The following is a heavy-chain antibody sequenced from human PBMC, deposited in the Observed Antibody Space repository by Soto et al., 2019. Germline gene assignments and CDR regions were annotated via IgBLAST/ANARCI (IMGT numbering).Heavy chain of an antibody. CDR1: GYTFTSYY. Sequence: QVQLVQSGAEVKKPGASVKVSCKASGYTFTSYYMHWVRQAPGQGLEWMGIINPSGGSTSYAQKCQGRVTMTRDTSTSTVCMERSSLRSEDTAVYYCAREDYYESSGYPLDYWGQGTLVTVCS. J-gene: IGHJ4*02. CDR2: INPSGGST. D-gene: IGHD3-22*01. CDR3: AREDYYESSGYPLDY. V-gene: IGHV1-46*01.